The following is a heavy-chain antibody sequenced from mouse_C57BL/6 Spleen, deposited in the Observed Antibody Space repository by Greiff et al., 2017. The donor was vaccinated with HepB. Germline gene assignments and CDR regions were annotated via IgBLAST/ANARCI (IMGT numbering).Heavy chain of an antibody. J-gene: IGHJ3*01. V-gene: IGHV14-2*01. CDR3: ARSRREWLRQAWLAY. CDR2: IDPEDGET. CDR1: GFNIKDYY. Sequence: EVMLVESGAELVKPGASVKLSCTASGFNIKDYYMHWVKQRTEQGLEWIGRIDPEDGETKYAPKFQGKATITADTSSNTAYLQLSSLTSEDTAVYYCARSRREWLRQAWLAYWGQGTLVTVSA. D-gene: IGHD2-2*01.